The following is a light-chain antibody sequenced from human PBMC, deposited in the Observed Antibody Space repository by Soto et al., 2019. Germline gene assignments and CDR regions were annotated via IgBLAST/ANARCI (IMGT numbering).Light chain of an antibody. CDR3: QQFNNWPIT. CDR1: QSVSSD. J-gene: IGKJ5*01. CDR2: GAS. Sequence: EIVMTQSPATLSGSPGERATLSCRASQSVSSDLAWYQHKPGQAPRLLIYGASTRATGIPARFSGSGSGTDFTLTISSLQPEDFAVFFCQQFNNWPITFGQGTRLEI. V-gene: IGKV3-15*01.